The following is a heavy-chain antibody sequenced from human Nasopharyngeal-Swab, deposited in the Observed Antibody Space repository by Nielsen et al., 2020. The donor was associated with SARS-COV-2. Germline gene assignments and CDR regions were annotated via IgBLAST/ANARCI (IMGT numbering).Heavy chain of an antibody. CDR1: GYTFTGYA. J-gene: IGHJ6*03. V-gene: IGHV1-3*01. Sequence: ALVKVSCKASGYTFTGYAMHWVRQAPGQRLEWMGWINAGNGNTKYSQKFQGRVTITRDTSASTAYMELSSLRSEDTAVYYCARERQLVRVYYYYYMDVWGKGTTVTVSS. D-gene: IGHD6-6*01. CDR2: INAGNGNT. CDR3: ARERQLVRVYYYYYMDV.